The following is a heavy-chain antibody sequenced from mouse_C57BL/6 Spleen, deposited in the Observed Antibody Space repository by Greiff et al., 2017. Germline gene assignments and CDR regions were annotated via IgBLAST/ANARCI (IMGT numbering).Heavy chain of an antibody. CDR2: IHPNSGST. J-gene: IGHJ2*01. CDR3: VPEDSRTGNYFDY. D-gene: IGHD4-1*01. CDR1: GYTFTSYW. Sequence: VQLQQPGAELVKPGASVKLSCKASGYTFTSYWMHWVKQRPGQGLEWIGMIHPNSGSTNYNEKFKSKATLTVDKSSSTAYMQLSSLTSEDSAVYYCVPEDSRTGNYFDYWGQGTTLTVAS. V-gene: IGHV1-64*01.